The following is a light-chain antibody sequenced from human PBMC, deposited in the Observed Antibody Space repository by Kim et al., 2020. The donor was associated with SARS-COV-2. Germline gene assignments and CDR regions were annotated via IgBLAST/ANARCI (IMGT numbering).Light chain of an antibody. J-gene: IGKJ1*01. V-gene: IGKV3-20*01. Sequence: SPGERATLSCRASQGVRGNYLAWYQQKPGQAPRLLSYGASTRATGIPDRFSGSGSGTEFTLTISRLEPEDFAVYYCQQYGTSPRTFGQGTKVDIK. CDR3: QQYGTSPRT. CDR2: GAS. CDR1: QGVRGNY.